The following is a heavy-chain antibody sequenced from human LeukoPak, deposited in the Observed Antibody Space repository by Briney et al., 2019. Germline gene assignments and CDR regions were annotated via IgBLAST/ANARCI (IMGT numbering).Heavy chain of an antibody. CDR3: VKSGGYATAIRYFDL. Sequence: GGSLRLSCAASGFTFGGYALHWVRQAPGKGLEWVASISWNSGDIVHADSVKGRFTISRDNAKNSLYLQMDSLRTEDTALYYCVKSGGYATAIRYFDLWGRGTLVTVSS. CDR1: GFTFGGYA. J-gene: IGHJ2*01. V-gene: IGHV3-9*01. D-gene: IGHD2-21*02. CDR2: ISWNSGDI.